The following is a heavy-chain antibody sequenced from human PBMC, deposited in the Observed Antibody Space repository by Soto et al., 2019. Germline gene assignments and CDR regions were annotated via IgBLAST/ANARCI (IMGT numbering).Heavy chain of an antibody. V-gene: IGHV4-59*08. J-gene: IGHJ6*02. CDR3: ARQGFGPLYGLVDV. Sequence: QVQLQESGPGLVKPSETLSLTCTISGGPMSNYDCSWFRQPPGQGLEWIGYKGYSGYNSYNPSLRSRVTISLDTSKNQFSFNLSSVTAADTALYYCARQGFGPLYGLVDVWGQGTSVTVSS. CDR1: GGPMSNYD. D-gene: IGHD3-10*01. CDR2: KGYSGYN.